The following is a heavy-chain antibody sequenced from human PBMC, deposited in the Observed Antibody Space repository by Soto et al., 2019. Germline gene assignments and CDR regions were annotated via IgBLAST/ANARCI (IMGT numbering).Heavy chain of an antibody. CDR3: ARGASDFWGAYPEIHFFDY. CDR1: EFTFSTYP. V-gene: IGHV3-30-3*01. D-gene: IGHD3-3*01. J-gene: IGHJ4*01. CDR2: ISYDETNK. Sequence: GSLRLSCAASEFTFSTYPMHWVRQAPGKGLEWVAVISYDETNKYYADSVKGRFTISRDNSKNTLYLQMNNLRADDTAVYYCARGASDFWGAYPEIHFFDYWGHGTLVTVSS.